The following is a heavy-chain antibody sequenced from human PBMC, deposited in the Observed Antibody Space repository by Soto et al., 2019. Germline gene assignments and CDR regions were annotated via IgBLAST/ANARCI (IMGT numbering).Heavy chain of an antibody. CDR2: IKEDGSEK. J-gene: IGHJ4*02. CDR3: ARDRGYSAFDY. CDR1: GFSFSNSW. V-gene: IGHV3-7*01. Sequence: EVQLVESGGGLVQPGGSLRLSCAASGFSFSNSWMNWVRQAPGKGPYWVAGIKEDGSEKYYVDSVKGRFTISRDNAENSLYLQMNSLRVEDTAVYYCARDRGYSAFDYWGLGTLVTVSS. D-gene: IGHD5-18*01.